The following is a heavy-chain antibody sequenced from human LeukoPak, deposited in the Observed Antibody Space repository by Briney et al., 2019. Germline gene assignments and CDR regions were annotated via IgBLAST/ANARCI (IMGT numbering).Heavy chain of an antibody. J-gene: IGHJ4*02. CDR2: IWPDGSNK. CDR1: GFTFSSYG. CDR3: ARNRPAYYFDY. Sequence: GRSLRLSCAASGFTFSSYGMQWVRQAPGKGLEWVAVIWPDGSNKYYADSVKGRFTISRDNSKNTLYLQMNSLRAKDTAVYYCARNRPAYYFDYWGQGTLVTVSS. V-gene: IGHV3-33*01.